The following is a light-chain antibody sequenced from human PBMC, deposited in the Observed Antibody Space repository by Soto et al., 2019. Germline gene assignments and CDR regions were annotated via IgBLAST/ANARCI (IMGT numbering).Light chain of an antibody. CDR3: FSFAGEYKYV. J-gene: IGLJ1*01. Sequence: QSALTQPRSVSGSPGQSVTISCTGSSSDVGAYNFASWYQQHPGAAPKLLIHDVNKRPPGVPDRFSASQSGNTASLTISGVQAEDEADYYCFSFAGEYKYVLGSGTKLTVL. CDR2: DVN. CDR1: SSDVGAYNF. V-gene: IGLV2-11*01.